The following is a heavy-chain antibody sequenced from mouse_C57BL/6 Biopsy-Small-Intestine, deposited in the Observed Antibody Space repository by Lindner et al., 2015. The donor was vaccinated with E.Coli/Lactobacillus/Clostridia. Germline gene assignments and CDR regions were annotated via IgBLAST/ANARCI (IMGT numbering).Heavy chain of an antibody. CDR3: ARNPPRGYAMDY. CDR2: IYPGDGDT. CDR1: GYAFSSYW. J-gene: IGHJ4*01. V-gene: IGHV1-80*01. Sequence: VQLQESGAELVKPGASVKISCKASGYAFSSYWMNWVKQGPGKGLEWIGQIYPGDGDTNYNGKFKGKATLTADKSSSTAYMQLSSLTSEDSAVYFCARNPPRGYAMDYWGQGTSVTVSS.